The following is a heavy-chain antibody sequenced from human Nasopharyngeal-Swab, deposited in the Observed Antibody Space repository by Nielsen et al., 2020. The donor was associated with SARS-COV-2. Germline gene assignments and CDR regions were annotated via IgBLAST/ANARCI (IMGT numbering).Heavy chain of an antibody. V-gene: IGHV3-33*08. CDR3: ARARYYGSGSYYDPPLGAFDI. CDR2: KWYDGSNK. CDR1: GFTFSSYS. D-gene: IGHD3-10*01. J-gene: IGHJ3*02. Sequence: GESLKISCAASGFTFSSYSMNWVRQAPGKGLEWVAVKWYDGSNKYYANSVKGRFTISRDNSKNTLYLQMNSLRAEDTAVYYCARARYYGSGSYYDPPLGAFDIWGQGTMVTVSS.